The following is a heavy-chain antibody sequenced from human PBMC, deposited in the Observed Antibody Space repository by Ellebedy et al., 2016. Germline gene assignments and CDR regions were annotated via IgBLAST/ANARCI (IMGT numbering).Heavy chain of an antibody. J-gene: IGHJ4*02. CDR3: AKDFWFGELLFDY. V-gene: IGHV3-23*01. CDR2: ISGSGGST. CDR1: GFTFSSYA. D-gene: IGHD3-10*01. Sequence: GESLKISXAASGFTFSSYAMNWVRQAPGKGLEWVSAISGSGGSTYYADSVKGRFTISRDNSKNTLYLQMNSLRAEDTAVYYCAKDFWFGELLFDYWGQGTLVTVSS.